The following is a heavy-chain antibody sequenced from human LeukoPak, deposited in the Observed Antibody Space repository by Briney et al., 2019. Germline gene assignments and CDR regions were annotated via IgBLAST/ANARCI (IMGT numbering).Heavy chain of an antibody. CDR2: IYYSGST. CDR1: GGSISSGGYY. D-gene: IGHD1-26*01. Sequence: SETLSLTCTVPGGSISSGGYYWSWIRQHPGQGLEWIGNIYYSGSTYYNPSLKSRVTISVDTSKNQFSLKLSSVTAADTAVYYCARDSGSYSDAFDIWGQGTMVTVSS. J-gene: IGHJ3*02. V-gene: IGHV4-31*03. CDR3: ARDSGSYSDAFDI.